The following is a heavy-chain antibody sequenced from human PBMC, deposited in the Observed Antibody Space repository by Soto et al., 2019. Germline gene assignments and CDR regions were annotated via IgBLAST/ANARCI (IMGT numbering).Heavy chain of an antibody. CDR2: IYSGGST. Sequence: GGSLRLSCAASGFTVSSNYMSWVRQAPGKGLEWVSVIYSGGSTYYADSVKGRFTISRDNSKNTLYLQMNSLRAEDTAVYYCARDQYCSSTSCYGLGYWGQGTLVTVSS. CDR3: ARDQYCSSTSCYGLGY. J-gene: IGHJ4*02. V-gene: IGHV3-66*01. CDR1: GFTVSSNY. D-gene: IGHD2-2*01.